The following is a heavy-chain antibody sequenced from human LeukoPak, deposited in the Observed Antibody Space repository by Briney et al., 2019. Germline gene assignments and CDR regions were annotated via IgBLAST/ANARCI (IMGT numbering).Heavy chain of an antibody. Sequence: GGSLRLSCAASGFTFSNVWMSWVRQAPGKGLEWVGRIKSKTDGGTTDHAAAVKGRFTISGDDSKNTLFLQMNSLKTEDTGMYYCAKDSGSGSYYYDHWGQGTLVTVSS. J-gene: IGHJ4*02. CDR1: GFTFSNVW. CDR3: AKDSGSGSYYYDH. CDR2: IKSKTDGGTT. V-gene: IGHV3-15*01. D-gene: IGHD3-10*01.